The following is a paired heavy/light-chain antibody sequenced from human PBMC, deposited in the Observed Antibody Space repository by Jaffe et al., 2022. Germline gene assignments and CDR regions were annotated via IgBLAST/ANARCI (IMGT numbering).Heavy chain of an antibody. CDR3: AREFMFYSDTSGYFSWFDP. J-gene: IGHJ5*02. CDR1: GGSITTGNFR. D-gene: IGHD3-22*01. Sequence: QLRLQESGPGPVKASETLSLTCTVSGGSITTGNFRWNWIRQSAGSGLEWIGRIYPNGIANYNPSLKSRLTMSVDTSKNEFSLSLNSVTAADTAVYYCAREFMFYSDTSGYFSWFDPWGQGTQVTVSS. V-gene: IGHV4-61*02. CDR2: IYPNGIA.
Light chain of an antibody. J-gene: IGLJ2*01. Sequence: QSVLTQPPSASGTPGQRVNISCSGDSSNIGRKTVIWYRQFPGTAPKLLMYNNNQRPAGVPGRFSGSKSGTSASLAINGLQSEDEGHYFCTTWDDSLNGVVFGGGTKLTVL. CDR1: SSNIGRKT. CDR3: TTWDDSLNGVV. V-gene: IGLV1-44*01. CDR2: NNN.